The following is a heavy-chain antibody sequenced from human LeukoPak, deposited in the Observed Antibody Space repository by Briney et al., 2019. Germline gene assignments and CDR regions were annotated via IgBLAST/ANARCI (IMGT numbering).Heavy chain of an antibody. Sequence: SETLSLTCAVYGGSFSGYYWSWIRQPPGKGLEWIGEINHSGSTNYNPSLKSRVTISVDTSKNQFSLKLSSVTAADTAVYYCARVSSTSWGGYYYYYGMDVWGQGTTVTVSS. CDR2: INHSGST. J-gene: IGHJ6*02. D-gene: IGHD2-2*01. CDR3: ARVSSTSWGGYYYYYGMDV. V-gene: IGHV4-34*01. CDR1: GGSFSGYY.